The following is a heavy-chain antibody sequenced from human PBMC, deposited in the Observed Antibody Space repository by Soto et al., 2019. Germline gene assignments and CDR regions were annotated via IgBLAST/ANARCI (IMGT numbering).Heavy chain of an antibody. J-gene: IGHJ4*02. CDR3: ARRGLLGYSGYGYFDF. D-gene: IGHD5-12*01. V-gene: IGHV2-5*02. Sequence: QITLKESGPTLVKPTQTLTLTCTFSGFSLATSGAGVGWIRQPPGKALEWLAVIFWDDDKSYSTSLKSRLTNTKDTSKNQVVLTMTNMDPADTATYYCARRGLLGYSGYGYFDFWGQGTLVTVSS. CDR1: GFSLATSGAG. CDR2: IFWDDDK.